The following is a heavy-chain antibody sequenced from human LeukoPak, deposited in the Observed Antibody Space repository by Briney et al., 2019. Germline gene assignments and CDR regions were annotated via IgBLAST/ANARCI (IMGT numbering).Heavy chain of an antibody. V-gene: IGHV4-34*01. Sequence: PSKTLSLTCAVYGGSFSGYYWSWIRQPPGKGLEWIGEINHSGSTNYNPSLKSRVTISVDTSKNQFSLKLSSVTAADTAVYYCARDPRVAYYGSLYYFDYWGQGTLVTVSS. CDR3: ARDPRVAYYGSLYYFDY. CDR1: GGSFSGYY. D-gene: IGHD3-10*01. CDR2: INHSGST. J-gene: IGHJ4*02.